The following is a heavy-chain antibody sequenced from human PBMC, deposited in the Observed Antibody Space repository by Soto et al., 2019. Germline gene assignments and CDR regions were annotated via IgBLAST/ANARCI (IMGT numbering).Heavy chain of an antibody. D-gene: IGHD4-17*01. Sequence: EVQLLESGGGLVQPGGSLRLSCAAAGFTFISYAMSWVLQAPGKGLEWVSGTSGGGDVAFYAESVKGRFTISRDNSKNTLYLQMNSLRAEDTALYYCVKKSIGTVTNPVYWYFDLWGRGTLVTVSS. CDR2: TSGGGDVA. V-gene: IGHV3-23*01. CDR3: VKKSIGTVTNPVYWYFDL. J-gene: IGHJ2*01. CDR1: GFTFISYA.